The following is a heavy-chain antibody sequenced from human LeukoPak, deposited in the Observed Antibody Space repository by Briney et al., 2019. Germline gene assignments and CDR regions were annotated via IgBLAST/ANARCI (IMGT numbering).Heavy chain of an antibody. CDR3: ARIIGSRLYFDY. D-gene: IGHD3-10*01. Sequence: SGPTLVNPTQTLTLTCTFSRFSLRTSGMCVSWIRQPPGKALEWLARIDWDDDKCYSTSLKTRLTISKDTSKNQVVLTMTNMDPVDTATYYCARIIGSRLYFDYWGQGTLVTVSS. CDR2: IDWDDDK. V-gene: IGHV2-70*11. CDR1: RFSLRTSGMC. J-gene: IGHJ4*02.